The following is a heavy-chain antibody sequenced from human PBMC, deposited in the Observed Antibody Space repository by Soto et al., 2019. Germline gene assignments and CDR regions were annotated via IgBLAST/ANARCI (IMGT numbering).Heavy chain of an antibody. CDR1: GGTFSSYA. J-gene: IGHJ4*02. Sequence: QVQLVQSGAEVKKPGSSVKVSCKASGGTFSSYAISWVRQAPGQGLEWMGGIIPIFGTANYAQKFQGRVTITADEVTIXAYMELSSLRAEDTAVYYCARVKGSYGDYVGPYTQWGQGTLVTVSS. CDR3: ARVKGSYGDYVGPYTQ. CDR2: IIPIFGTA. V-gene: IGHV1-69*12. D-gene: IGHD4-17*01.